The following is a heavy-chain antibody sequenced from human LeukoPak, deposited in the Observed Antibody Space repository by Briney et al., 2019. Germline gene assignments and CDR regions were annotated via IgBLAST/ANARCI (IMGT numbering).Heavy chain of an antibody. CDR1: GFTFSSYG. V-gene: IGHV3-30*18. J-gene: IGHJ4*02. Sequence: GRSLRLSCAASGFTFSSYGMLWVRQAPGKGLEGVAVISYDGSNKYYADYVKGRFTISRDNSKNTLYLRLNSRRAEDTAVYYCAKGYYYGSGIYDYWGQGTVVTVSS. CDR2: ISYDGSNK. D-gene: IGHD3-10*01. CDR3: AKGYYYGSGIYDY.